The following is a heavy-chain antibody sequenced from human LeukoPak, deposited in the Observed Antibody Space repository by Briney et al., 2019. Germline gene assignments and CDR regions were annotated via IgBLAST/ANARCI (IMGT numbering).Heavy chain of an antibody. V-gene: IGHV1-2*02. CDR1: GYTFTGYY. CDR3: ARDPDTAMVTYYYYMDV. J-gene: IGHJ6*03. Sequence: VASVKVSCKASGYTFTGYYMHWVRQAPGQGLEWMGWINPNSGGTNYAQKFQGRVTMTRDTSISTAYMELSRPRSDDTAVYYCARDPDTAMVTYYYYMDVWGKGTTVTVSS. D-gene: IGHD5-18*01. CDR2: INPNSGGT.